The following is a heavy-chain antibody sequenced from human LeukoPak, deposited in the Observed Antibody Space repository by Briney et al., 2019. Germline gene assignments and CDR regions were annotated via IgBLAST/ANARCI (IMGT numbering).Heavy chain of an antibody. D-gene: IGHD3-3*02. CDR2: ISGSGGNT. Sequence: GGSLRLSCAASGFTFSSYAMSWVRQAPGKGLEWASAISGSGGNTYYADSVKGRFTISRDNSKNTLYLQMDSLRADDTAVYYCAKAAFSRTSYFDYWGQGTLVTASS. CDR3: AKAAFSRTSYFDY. CDR1: GFTFSSYA. J-gene: IGHJ4*02. V-gene: IGHV3-23*01.